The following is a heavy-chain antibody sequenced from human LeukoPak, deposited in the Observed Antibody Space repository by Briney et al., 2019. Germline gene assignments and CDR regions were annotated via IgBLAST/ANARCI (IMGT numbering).Heavy chain of an antibody. CDR2: IIPIFGTA. CDR3: ARERDLELPSYYFDY. CDR1: GGTFSSYA. Sequence: AASVKVSCKASGGTFSSYAISWVRQAPGQGLEWMGGIIPIFGTANYAQKFQGRVTITTDESTSTAYMELSSLRSEDTAVYYCARERDLELPSYYFDYWGQGTLVTVSS. D-gene: IGHD1-26*01. J-gene: IGHJ4*02. V-gene: IGHV1-69*05.